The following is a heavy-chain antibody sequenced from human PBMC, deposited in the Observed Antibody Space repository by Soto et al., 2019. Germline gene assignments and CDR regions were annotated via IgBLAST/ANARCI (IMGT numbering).Heavy chain of an antibody. J-gene: IGHJ4*02. V-gene: IGHV3-21*01. Sequence: GGSLRLSCAASGFTFSSYSVNWVRQAPGKGLEWVSSISSSSSYIYYADSVKGRFTISRDNAKNSLYLQMNSLRAEDTALYYCARGVSGSYTVYSFDYWGQGTLVPVS. CDR3: ARGVSGSYTVYSFDY. CDR2: ISSSSSYI. D-gene: IGHD1-26*01. CDR1: GFTFSSYS.